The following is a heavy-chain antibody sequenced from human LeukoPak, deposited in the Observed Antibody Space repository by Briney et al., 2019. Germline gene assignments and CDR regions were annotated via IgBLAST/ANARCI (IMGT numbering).Heavy chain of an antibody. CDR1: GGTFSSYA. CDR2: IIPIFGTA. CDR3: ARGFPYDSSGYSY. D-gene: IGHD3-22*01. Sequence: SVKVSCKASGGTFSSYAISLVRQAPGQGLEWMGGIIPIFGTANYAQKFQGRVTITADESTSTAYMELSSLRFEDTAVYYWARGFPYDSSGYSYWGQGTLVTVSS. J-gene: IGHJ4*02. V-gene: IGHV1-69*13.